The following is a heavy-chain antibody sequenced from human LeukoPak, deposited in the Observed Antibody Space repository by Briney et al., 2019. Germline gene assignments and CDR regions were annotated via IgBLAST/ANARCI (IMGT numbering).Heavy chain of an antibody. Sequence: SETLSLTCTVSGGSISSGDYYWSWIRQPPGKGLEWIGYIYYSGSTYYNPSLKSRVTISVDTSKNQFSLKLSSVTAADTAVYCCARDRVAGAFEFDYWGQGTLVTVSS. CDR1: GGSISSGDYY. J-gene: IGHJ4*02. D-gene: IGHD2-15*01. V-gene: IGHV4-30-4*01. CDR3: ARDRVAGAFEFDY. CDR2: IYYSGST.